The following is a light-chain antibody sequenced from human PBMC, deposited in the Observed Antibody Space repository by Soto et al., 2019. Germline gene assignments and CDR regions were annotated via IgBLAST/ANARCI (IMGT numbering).Light chain of an antibody. CDR1: SRDIGGYNH. CDR2: EVS. CDR3: SSDKRSSTPYV. V-gene: IGLV2-14*01. J-gene: IGLJ1*01. Sequence: QSALTQPASVSGSPGQSITISCTGTSRDIGGYNHVSWYQQHPGKAPKLMIYEVSNRPSGVSNRFSGSRSGNTASLTISGLQAADEGDYYCSSDKRSSTPYVFGTGTKVTVL.